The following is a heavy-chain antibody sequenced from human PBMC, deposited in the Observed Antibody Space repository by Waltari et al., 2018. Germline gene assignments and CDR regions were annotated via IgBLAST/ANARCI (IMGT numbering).Heavy chain of an antibody. D-gene: IGHD5-18*01. J-gene: IGHJ4*02. CDR2: IYYSGTT. CDR3: ARLEDSYAETPIDY. Sequence: QLQLQESGPGLVKPSETLSLTCTVAGGSISSSALYWGWLRQPPGKGLEWIGSIYYSGTTYYSPTINSRVTISVDTSKNQFSLKLTSVTAADTAVYYCARLEDSYAETPIDYWGQGTLVTVSS. V-gene: IGHV4-39*01. CDR1: GGSISSSALY.